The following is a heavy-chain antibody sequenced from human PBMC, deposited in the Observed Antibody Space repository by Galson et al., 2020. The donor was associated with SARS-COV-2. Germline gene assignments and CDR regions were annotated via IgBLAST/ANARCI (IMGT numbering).Heavy chain of an antibody. J-gene: IGHJ3*02. D-gene: IGHD3-10*01. V-gene: IGHV3-66*01. CDR1: GLTVSSNH. CDR3: ARDRAGDGLSLFDI. Sequence: GESLKISCAASGLTVSSNHMSWVRQAPGKMLEWVSVIYRGGSTYYADSVKGRFIISRDSSKNTVYLQMNSLRAEDTAVYYCARDRAGDGLSLFDIWGQGTMVTVSS. CDR2: IYRGGST.